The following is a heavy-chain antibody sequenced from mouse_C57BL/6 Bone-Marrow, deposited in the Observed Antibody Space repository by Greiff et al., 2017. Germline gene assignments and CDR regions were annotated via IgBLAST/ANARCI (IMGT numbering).Heavy chain of an antibody. CDR2: IDPENGDT. CDR3: TSYYYGRGLAY. Sequence: VQLQQSGAELVRPGASVKLSCTASGFNIKDDYMHWVKQRPEQGLEWIGWIDPENGDTEYASKFQGKATITADTSSNTAYLQLSSLTSEDSAFYCCTSYYYGRGLAYWGQGTLVTVSA. CDR1: GFNIKDDY. V-gene: IGHV14-4*01. D-gene: IGHD1-2*01. J-gene: IGHJ3*01.